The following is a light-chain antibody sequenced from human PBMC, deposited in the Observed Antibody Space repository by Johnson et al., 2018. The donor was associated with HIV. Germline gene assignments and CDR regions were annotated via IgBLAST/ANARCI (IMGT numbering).Light chain of an antibody. V-gene: IGLV1-51*02. CDR2: KDN. CDR3: GTWDTSLSAGGL. J-gene: IGLJ1*01. CDR1: SSTVGNNF. Sequence: QSVLTQSPSVSAAPGQKVTISCSGSSSTVGNNFVSWYQVLPGTAPKLLIYKDNERPSGIPDRFSGSKSGTSATLGITGLQTGDEADYYCGTWDTSLSAGGLFGTGTKVTFL.